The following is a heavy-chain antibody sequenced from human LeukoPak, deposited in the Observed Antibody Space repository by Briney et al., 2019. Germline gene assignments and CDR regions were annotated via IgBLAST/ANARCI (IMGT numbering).Heavy chain of an antibody. D-gene: IGHD6-13*01. J-gene: IGHJ4*02. CDR3: ARHFGYSSSWYPGLLDY. CDR2: INHSGST. CDR1: GGSFSGYY. V-gene: IGHV4-34*01. Sequence: SETLSLTCAVYGGSFSGYYWSWIRQPPGKGLEWIGEINHSGSTNYNPSLKSRVTISVDTSKNQFSLKLSSVTAADTAVYYCARHFGYSSSWYPGLLDYWGQGTLVTVSS.